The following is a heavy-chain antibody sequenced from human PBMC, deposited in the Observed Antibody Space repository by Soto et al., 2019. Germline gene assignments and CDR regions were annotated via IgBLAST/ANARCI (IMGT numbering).Heavy chain of an antibody. Sequence: SETLSLTCTVPGGSVNIGTYYLSWIRQPPGKGLEWIGFIHYSGSTNYNPSLKGRVTMSVDTSKNQFSLKLTSVNTADMAIYYCTRGGDPYKTGHWGQGTLVTVSS. V-gene: IGHV4-61*01. J-gene: IGHJ4*02. D-gene: IGHD2-21*01. CDR1: GGSVNIGTYY. CDR3: TRGGDPYKTGH. CDR2: IHYSGST.